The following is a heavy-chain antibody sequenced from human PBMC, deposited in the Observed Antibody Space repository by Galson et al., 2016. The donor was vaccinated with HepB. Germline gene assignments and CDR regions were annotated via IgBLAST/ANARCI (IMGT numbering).Heavy chain of an antibody. D-gene: IGHD3-3*01. CDR1: GFTFRNYA. V-gene: IGHV3-23*01. J-gene: IGHJ2*01. CDR2: LSASGGST. CDR3: AKTRITIFGVNRRGYFDL. Sequence: SLRLSCAASGFTFRNYAMTWVRQAPGKGLEWVSSLSASGGSTYYADSVKGRFTISRDNSKNTLYLQMNSLRAEDTAVYYCAKTRITIFGVNRRGYFDLWGRGTLVTVSS.